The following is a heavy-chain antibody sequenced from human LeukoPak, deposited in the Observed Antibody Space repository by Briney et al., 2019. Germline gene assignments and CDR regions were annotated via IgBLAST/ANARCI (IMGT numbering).Heavy chain of an antibody. Sequence: SETLSLTCAVYGGSFSGYYWSWIRQPPGKGLEWTGEINHSGSTNYNPSLKSRVTISVDTSKNQFSLRLTSVTAADTAVYYCARHGWLYDSGTYYTFDPWGQGTLVTVSS. CDR2: INHSGST. V-gene: IGHV4-34*01. CDR1: GGSFSGYY. D-gene: IGHD3-10*01. J-gene: IGHJ5*02. CDR3: ARHGWLYDSGTYYTFDP.